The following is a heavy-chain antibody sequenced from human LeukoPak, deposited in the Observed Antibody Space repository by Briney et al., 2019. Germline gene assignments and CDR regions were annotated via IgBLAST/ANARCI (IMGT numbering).Heavy chain of an antibody. V-gene: IGHV1-8*01. CDR3: ARGTALSSPLEY. Sequence: ASVKVSCKASGFTFSNYDINWVRQAPGQGLEWMGWLNPKSGDTGYAQKFQGRVAMTRNTSITTAYMEVSSLTSEGTAVYYCARGTALSSPLEYWGQGTLVTVSS. CDR1: GFTFSNYD. D-gene: IGHD2-21*02. CDR2: LNPKSGDT. J-gene: IGHJ4*02.